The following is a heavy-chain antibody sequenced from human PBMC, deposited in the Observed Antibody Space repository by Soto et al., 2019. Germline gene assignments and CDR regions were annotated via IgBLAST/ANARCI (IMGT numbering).Heavy chain of an antibody. CDR2: INHSGST. V-gene: IGHV4-34*01. Sequence: SETLSLTCAVYGGSFSGYYWSWIRQPPGKGLEWIGEINHSGSTNYNPSLKSRVTISVDTSKNQFSLKLSSVTAADTAVYYCARGHYDFWSGYYYYYMDVWGKGTTVTVSS. D-gene: IGHD3-3*01. CDR1: GGSFSGYY. J-gene: IGHJ6*03. CDR3: ARGHYDFWSGYYYYYMDV.